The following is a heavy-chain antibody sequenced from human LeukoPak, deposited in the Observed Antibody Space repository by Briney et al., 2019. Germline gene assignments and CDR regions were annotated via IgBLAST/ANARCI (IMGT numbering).Heavy chain of an antibody. D-gene: IGHD3-3*01. Sequence: NSSETLSLTCTVPGGSISSGGYYWSWIRQHPGKGLEWIGYIYYSGSTYYNPSLKSRVTISVDTSKNQFSLKPCSVTAADSAVYYCARVRTYYDFWSGYYKYYFDYWGQGTLVTVSS. CDR3: ARVRTYYDFWSGYYKYYFDY. V-gene: IGHV4-31*03. CDR1: GGSISSGGYY. CDR2: IYYSGST. J-gene: IGHJ4*02.